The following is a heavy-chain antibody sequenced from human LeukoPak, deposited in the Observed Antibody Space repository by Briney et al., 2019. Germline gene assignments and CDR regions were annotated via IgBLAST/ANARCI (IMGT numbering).Heavy chain of an antibody. Sequence: SETLSLTCAVYGGSFGGYYWSWIRQPPGKGLEWIGEINHSGSTNYNPSLKSRVTISVDTSKNQVSLKLSSVTAADTAVYYCARGTTMIVVVITSRAPRYFDLWGRGTLVTVSS. CDR3: ARGTTMIVVVITSRAPRYFDL. CDR2: INHSGST. D-gene: IGHD3-22*01. V-gene: IGHV4-34*01. CDR1: GGSFGGYY. J-gene: IGHJ2*01.